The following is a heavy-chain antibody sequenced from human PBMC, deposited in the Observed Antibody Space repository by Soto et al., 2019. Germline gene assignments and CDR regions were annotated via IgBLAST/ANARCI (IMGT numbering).Heavy chain of an antibody. J-gene: IGHJ4*02. CDR3: AKVPPPDVPAAIRGAAGTGY. CDR2: ISGSGGST. CDR1: GFTFSSYA. D-gene: IGHD2-2*02. V-gene: IGHV3-23*01. Sequence: GGSLRLSCAASGFTFSSYAMSWVRQAPGKGLEWVSAISGSGGSTYYADSVKGRFTISRDNSKNTLYLQMNSLRAEDTAVYYCAKVPPPDVPAAIRGAAGTGYWGQGTLVTVSS.